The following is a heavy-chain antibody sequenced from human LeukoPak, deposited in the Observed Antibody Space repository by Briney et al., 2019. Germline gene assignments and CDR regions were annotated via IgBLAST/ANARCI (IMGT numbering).Heavy chain of an antibody. CDR1: GFTFDDYG. J-gene: IGHJ3*02. V-gene: IGHV3-20*01. Sequence: GGSLRLSYAASGFTFDDYGMSCVPQAPAKGLEGVSGINWNCGSTGYADSVKGRFTISRDNAKNSLYLQMNSLRAEDTALYHCARDNTRDYYGSGSHDAFDIWGQGTMVTVSS. CDR2: INWNCGST. CDR3: ARDNTRDYYGSGSHDAFDI. D-gene: IGHD3-10*01.